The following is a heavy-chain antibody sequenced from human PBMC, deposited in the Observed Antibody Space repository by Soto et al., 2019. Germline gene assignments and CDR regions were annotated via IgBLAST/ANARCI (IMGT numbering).Heavy chain of an antibody. V-gene: IGHV4-39*01. CDR1: GGSISSSSYY. J-gene: IGHJ5*02. CDR3: ARLLAARPSYNWFDP. D-gene: IGHD6-6*01. Sequence: SETLSLTCTVSGGSISSSSYYWGWIRQPPGKGLEWIGSIYYSGSTYYNPSLKSRVTISVDTSKNQFSLKLSSVTAADTAVYYCARLLAARPSYNWFDPWGQGTLVTVSS. CDR2: IYYSGST.